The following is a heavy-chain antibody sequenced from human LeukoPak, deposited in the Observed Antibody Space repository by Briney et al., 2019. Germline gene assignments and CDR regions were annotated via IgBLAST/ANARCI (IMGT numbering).Heavy chain of an antibody. V-gene: IGHV4-34*01. CDR2: INHSGST. D-gene: IGHD6-13*01. CDR3: ARGSSSWYLGSNFPFDY. Sequence: SETLSLTCAVYGGSFSGYYWSWIRQPPGKGLEWIGEINHSGSTNYNPSLTSRVTISVDTSKNQFSLKLSSVTAADTAVYYCARGSSSWYLGSNFPFDYWGQGTLVTVSS. CDR1: GGSFSGYY. J-gene: IGHJ4*02.